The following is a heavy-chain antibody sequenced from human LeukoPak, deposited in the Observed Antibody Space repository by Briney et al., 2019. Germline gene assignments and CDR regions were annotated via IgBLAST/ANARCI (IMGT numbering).Heavy chain of an antibody. CDR3: ARDFPYSSSSTLDY. V-gene: IGHV3-48*03. CDR1: GFTFSSYA. D-gene: IGHD6-13*01. J-gene: IGHJ4*02. Sequence: PGGSLRLSCAASGFTFSSYAMNWVRQAPGKGLEWVSYISSSGSSVYYADSVKGRFTISRDNAKNSLYLQMNSLRAEDTAVYYCARDFPYSSSSTLDYWGQGTLVTVSS. CDR2: ISSSGSSV.